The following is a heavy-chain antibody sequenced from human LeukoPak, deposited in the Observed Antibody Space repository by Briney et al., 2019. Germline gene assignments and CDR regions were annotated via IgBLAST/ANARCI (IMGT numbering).Heavy chain of an antibody. D-gene: IGHD1-26*01. J-gene: IGHJ3*02. CDR3: ARGPGIVGAGGAFNI. Sequence: ASVKVSCKASGYTFNNYAMNWVRQAPGQGLEWMGWINTNTGNPMYAQGFTGRFVFSLDTSVSTAYLQISSLKAEDTAVYYCARGPGIVGAGGAFNIWGQGTMVTVSS. CDR2: INTNTGNP. V-gene: IGHV7-4-1*02. CDR1: GYTFNNYA.